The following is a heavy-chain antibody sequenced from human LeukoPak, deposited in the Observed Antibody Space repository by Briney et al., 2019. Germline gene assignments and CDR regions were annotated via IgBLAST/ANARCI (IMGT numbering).Heavy chain of an antibody. CDR1: GFTFSSYG. CDR3: ATLVVVIARYAFDI. Sequence: PGGSLRLSCAASGFTFSSYGMHWVRQAPGKGLEWVAFIRYDGSNKYYADSVKGRFTISKDNSKNTLYLQMNSLRAEDTAVYYCATLVVVIARYAFDIWGQGTMVTVSS. CDR2: IRYDGSNK. D-gene: IGHD2-21*01. V-gene: IGHV3-30*02. J-gene: IGHJ3*02.